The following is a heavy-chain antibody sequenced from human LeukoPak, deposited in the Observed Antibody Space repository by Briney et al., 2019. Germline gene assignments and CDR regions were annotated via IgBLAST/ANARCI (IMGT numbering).Heavy chain of an antibody. CDR2: IIPIFGTA. J-gene: IGHJ4*02. CDR1: GGTFSSYA. CDR3: ARMEYCSSTSCDFRRGDY. V-gene: IGHV1-69*13. D-gene: IGHD2-2*01. Sequence: ASVKVSCKASGGTFSSYAISWVRQAPGQGLEWMGGIIPIFGTANYAQKFQGRVTITADESTSTAYMELSSLRSEDTAVYYCARMEYCSSTSCDFRRGDYWGQGTLVTVSS.